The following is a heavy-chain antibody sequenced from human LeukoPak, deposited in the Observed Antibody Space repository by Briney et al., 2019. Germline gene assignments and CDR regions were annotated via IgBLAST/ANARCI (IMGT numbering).Heavy chain of an antibody. CDR1: GFTLSNAW. V-gene: IGHV4-34*08. CDR2: SNHCGST. J-gene: IGHJ4*02. CDR3: ATRSGSYPAVGY. D-gene: IGHD3-10*01. Sequence: GSLRLSCEASGFTLSNAWMSWVRQPPGKGLEWIGESNHCGSTNCNPSLKSRVTISVDTSKNQFSLKLSSVTAADTAVYYCATRSGSYPAVGYWGQGTLVTASS.